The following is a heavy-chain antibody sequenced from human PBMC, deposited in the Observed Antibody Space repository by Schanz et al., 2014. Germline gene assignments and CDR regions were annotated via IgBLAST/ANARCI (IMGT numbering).Heavy chain of an antibody. CDR1: GFSFSTYW. Sequence: EEQLVESGGGLVQPGGSLRLSCAASGFSFSTYWMSWVRQAPGKGLEWVANIKRDGSEKNYLDSVKGRFTISRDNSKNTLYLHMNSLRPEDTAVYYCARGGFGEVSYFDYWGHGTLVTVSS. CDR2: IKRDGSEK. J-gene: IGHJ4*01. D-gene: IGHD3-10*01. CDR3: ARGGFGEVSYFDY. V-gene: IGHV3-7*02.